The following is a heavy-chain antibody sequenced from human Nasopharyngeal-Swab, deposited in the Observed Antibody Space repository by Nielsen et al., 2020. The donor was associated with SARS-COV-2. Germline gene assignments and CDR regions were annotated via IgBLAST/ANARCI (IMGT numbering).Heavy chain of an antibody. CDR3: ARDPRAPDYGMDV. J-gene: IGHJ6*02. Sequence: WVRQAPGQGLEWMGRINPSSGGTNYAQKFQGRVTMTRDTSISTAYMELSRLRSDDTAVYYCARDPRAPDYGMDVWGQGTTVTVSS. V-gene: IGHV1-2*06. CDR2: INPSSGGT.